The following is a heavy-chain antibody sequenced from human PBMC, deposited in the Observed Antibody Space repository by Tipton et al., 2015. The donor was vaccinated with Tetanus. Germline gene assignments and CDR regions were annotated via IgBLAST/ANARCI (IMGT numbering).Heavy chain of an antibody. J-gene: IGHJ4*02. Sequence: SLRLSCAASGFTFSNSWMTWVRQAPGKWLEWVANMNQDGSEIYYVDSVKGRFTISRDNAKRSLYLQMNSLRAEDTAIYYCARDVFPYSSSDWGPGTLVPVSS. CDR1: GFTFSNSW. D-gene: IGHD6-6*01. CDR3: ARDVFPYSSSD. CDR2: MNQDGSEI. V-gene: IGHV3-7*01.